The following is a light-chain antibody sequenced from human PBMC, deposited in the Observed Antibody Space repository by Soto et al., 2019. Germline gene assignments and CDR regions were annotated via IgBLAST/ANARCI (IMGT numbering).Light chain of an antibody. Sequence: EIVMTQSPATLSVSPGERATLSCRASQSVSSNLAWYQQKPGQAPRLLIYAASTLHTGVPSRFSGSGSGTEFTLTISSLQPEDFASYYCQQLNSYLITFGQGTRLEIK. CDR2: AAS. J-gene: IGKJ5*01. V-gene: IGKV3-15*01. CDR1: QSVSSN. CDR3: QQLNSYLIT.